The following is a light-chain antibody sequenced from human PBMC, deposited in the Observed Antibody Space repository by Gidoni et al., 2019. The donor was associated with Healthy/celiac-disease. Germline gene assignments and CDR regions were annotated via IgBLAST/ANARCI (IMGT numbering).Light chain of an antibody. CDR3: QQSYSTSYT. J-gene: IGKJ2*01. V-gene: IGKV1-39*01. CDR1: QSISSY. CDR2: AAS. Sequence: DIQMTQSPSSLSASVGDRVTIPCRESQSISSYLNWYQQKPGKAPKLLIHAASSLQSGVPSRFSGSGSGTDVTLTISCLQPEAFAIYYCQQSYSTSYTFXQXTKLEIK.